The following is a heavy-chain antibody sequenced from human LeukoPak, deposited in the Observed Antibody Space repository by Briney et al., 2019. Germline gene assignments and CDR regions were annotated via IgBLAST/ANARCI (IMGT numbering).Heavy chain of an antibody. CDR3: ARGGYSSSWPIDY. Sequence: SQTLSLTCAISGDSVSSNSVAWNWIRQSPSRGLEWLGRTYYGSKWYNDYAVSVKSRITINPDTSKNQFSLQLNSVTPEDTAMYYCARGGYSSSWPIDYWGQGTLVTVSS. J-gene: IGHJ4*02. D-gene: IGHD6-13*01. V-gene: IGHV6-1*01. CDR2: TYYGSKWYN. CDR1: GDSVSSNSVA.